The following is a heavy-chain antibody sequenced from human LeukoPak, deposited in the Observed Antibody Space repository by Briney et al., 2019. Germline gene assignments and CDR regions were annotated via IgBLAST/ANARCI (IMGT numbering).Heavy chain of an antibody. Sequence: GGSLRLSCAASGFTFDDYTMHWVRQAPGKGLVWVSRINTDGSSTSYADSVKGRFTISRDNAKNTLYLQMNSLRAEDTAVYYCAREAPALYYFDYWGQGTLVTVSS. CDR2: INTDGSST. CDR3: AREAPALYYFDY. CDR1: GFTFDDYT. D-gene: IGHD2/OR15-2a*01. V-gene: IGHV3-74*01. J-gene: IGHJ4*02.